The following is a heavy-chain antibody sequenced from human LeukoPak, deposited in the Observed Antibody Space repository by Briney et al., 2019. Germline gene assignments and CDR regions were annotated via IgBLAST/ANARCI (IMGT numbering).Heavy chain of an antibody. D-gene: IGHD3-16*01. CDR3: ARRGDYFDY. CDR2: ISSSSSTI. Sequence: GGSLRLSCAASGFTFSSYSMNWVRQAPGKGLEWVSYISSSSSTIYYADSVRGRFTISRDNAKNSLYLQMNSLRAEDTAVYYCARRGDYFDYWGQGTLVTVSS. J-gene: IGHJ4*02. CDR1: GFTFSSYS. V-gene: IGHV3-48*04.